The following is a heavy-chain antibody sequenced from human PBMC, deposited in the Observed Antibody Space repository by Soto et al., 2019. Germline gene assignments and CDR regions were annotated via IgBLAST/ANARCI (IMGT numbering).Heavy chain of an antibody. CDR1: GYTFTSYG. D-gene: IGHD6-13*01. CDR2: ISAYNGNT. J-gene: IGHJ4*02. Sequence: GASVKVSCKASGYTFTSYGISWVRQAPGQGLEWMGWISAYNGNTNYAQKLQGRVTITTDTSTSTAYMELRSLRSDDTAVYFCARDSLPFIAAAGPYFDYWGQGTLVTVSS. CDR3: ARDSLPFIAAAGPYFDY. V-gene: IGHV1-18*01.